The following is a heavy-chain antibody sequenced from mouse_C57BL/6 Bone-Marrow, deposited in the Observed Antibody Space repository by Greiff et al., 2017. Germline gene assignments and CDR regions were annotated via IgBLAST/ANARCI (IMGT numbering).Heavy chain of an antibody. D-gene: IGHD4-1*01. Sequence: EVKLMESGGDLVKPGGSLQLSCAASGFTFSSYGMSWVRQTPDKRLEWVATISSGGSYTYYPDSVKGRFTISRDNAKNTLYLQMSSLKSGDNALYYSARQDVTGRVFWVAYWGQGTLVTVSA. CDR3: ARQDVTGRVFWVAY. CDR2: ISSGGSYT. CDR1: GFTFSSYG. V-gene: IGHV5-6*01. J-gene: IGHJ3*01.